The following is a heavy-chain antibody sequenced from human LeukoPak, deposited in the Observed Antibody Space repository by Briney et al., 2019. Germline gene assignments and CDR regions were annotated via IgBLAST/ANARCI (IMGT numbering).Heavy chain of an antibody. J-gene: IGHJ4*02. V-gene: IGHV1-8*01. D-gene: IGHD6-6*01. CDR2: MNPNSGNT. CDR1: GYTFTSYD. Sequence: GASVKVSCKASGYTFTSYDINWVRQATGQGLEWMGWMNPNSGNTGYAQKFQGRVTMTRNTSISTAYMELSSLRSEDTAVYYCARDDIAARQGVFDYWGQGTLVTVSS. CDR3: ARDDIAARQGVFDY.